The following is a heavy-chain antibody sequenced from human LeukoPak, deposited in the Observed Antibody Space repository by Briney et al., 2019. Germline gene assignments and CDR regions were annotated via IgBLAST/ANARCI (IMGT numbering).Heavy chain of an antibody. Sequence: GGSLRLSCAASGFTFSSYAMSWVRQAPGKGLEWVSAISGSGGSTYYADSVKGRFTISRDNSKNTLYLQMNSLRAEDTAVYYFAKGSIVVVPAAQFDPWGQGTLVTVSS. CDR2: ISGSGGST. CDR3: AKGSIVVVPAAQFDP. CDR1: GFTFSSYA. V-gene: IGHV3-23*01. D-gene: IGHD2-2*01. J-gene: IGHJ5*02.